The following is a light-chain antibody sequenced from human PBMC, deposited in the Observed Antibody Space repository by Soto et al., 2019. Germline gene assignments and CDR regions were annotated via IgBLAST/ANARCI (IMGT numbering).Light chain of an antibody. Sequence: QSALTQPASVSGSPGQSITISCTGTSSGVGGYDYVSWYQQHPGKAPKLMIYEVSDRPSGVSDRFSGSKSGNTASLTISGLQAEDEADYYCSSYTSSSPFVFGTGTKSPS. CDR1: SSGVGGYDY. CDR3: SSYTSSSPFV. V-gene: IGLV2-14*03. J-gene: IGLJ1*01. CDR2: EVS.